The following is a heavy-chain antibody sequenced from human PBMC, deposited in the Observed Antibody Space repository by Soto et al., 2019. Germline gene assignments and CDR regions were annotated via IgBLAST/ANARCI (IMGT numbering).Heavy chain of an antibody. Sequence: PSETLSLTCTVSGGSISSGGYYWSWIRQHPGKGLEWIGYIYYSGSTYYNPSLKSRVTISVDTSKNQFSLKLSSVTAADTAVYYCARERRDTAMACLDYWGQGTLVTVSS. D-gene: IGHD5-18*01. CDR2: IYYSGST. CDR3: ARERRDTAMACLDY. CDR1: GGSISSGGYY. J-gene: IGHJ4*02. V-gene: IGHV4-31*03.